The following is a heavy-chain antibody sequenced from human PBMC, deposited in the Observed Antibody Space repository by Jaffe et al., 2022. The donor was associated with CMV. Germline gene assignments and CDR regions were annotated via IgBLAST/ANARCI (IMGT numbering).Heavy chain of an antibody. Sequence: QVQLQESGPGLVKPSEALSLTCTVSGGSMSSNYWSWIRQSPGKGLEWIGYIYYSGTTTYNPSLKSRVTISVDTSKNQFSLKLASVSAADTAVYYCARDPSSWSGGAYYFYGMDVWGRGTTVTVSS. CDR1: GGSMSSNY. D-gene: IGHD6-13*01. J-gene: IGHJ6*02. CDR3: ARDPSSWSGGAYYFYGMDV. CDR2: IYYSGTT. V-gene: IGHV4-59*01.